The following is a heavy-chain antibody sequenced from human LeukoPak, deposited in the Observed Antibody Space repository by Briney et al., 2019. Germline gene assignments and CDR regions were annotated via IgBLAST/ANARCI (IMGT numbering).Heavy chain of an antibody. J-gene: IGHJ5*02. CDR2: IYYSGST. D-gene: IGHD3-10*01. Sequence: ASETLSLTCTVSGGSISSSSYYWGWIRQPPGKGLEWIGSIYYSGSTYYNPSLKSRVTISVDTSKNQFSLRLSSVTAADTAVYYCAGTYYYGSGRLNWFDPWGQGTWSPSPQ. V-gene: IGHV4-39*01. CDR3: AGTYYYGSGRLNWFDP. CDR1: GGSISSSSYY.